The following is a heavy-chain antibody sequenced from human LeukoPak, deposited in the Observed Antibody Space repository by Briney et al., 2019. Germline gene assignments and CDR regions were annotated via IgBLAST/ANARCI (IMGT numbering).Heavy chain of an antibody. V-gene: IGHV3-30*04. CDR3: PRIAFGFSFGSGFDN. J-gene: IGHJ4*02. Sequence: GGSLRLSCAASGFTFSDYSMQWVRQAPGKGLEWVAVMSHDGTYQFHANSVKGRFTISRDNSRDTLYLQLNSLRTEDTAIYYCPRIAFGFSFGSGFDNWGQGTLVSVSS. CDR1: GFTFSDYS. CDR2: MSHDGTYQ. D-gene: IGHD5-18*01.